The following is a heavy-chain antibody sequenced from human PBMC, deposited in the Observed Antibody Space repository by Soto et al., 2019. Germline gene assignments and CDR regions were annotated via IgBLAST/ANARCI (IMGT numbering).Heavy chain of an antibody. CDR1: GGSVSSGSYY. CDR2: IYYSGST. D-gene: IGHD6-19*01. J-gene: IGHJ6*02. V-gene: IGHV4-61*01. Sequence: QVQLQESGPGLVKPSETLSLTCTVSGGSVSSGSYYWSWIRQPPGKGLGWIGYIYYSGSTNYNPSLRRRVTVPVDTSKNQFSLKLSSVTAADTAVYYCARGIEGWYQGRYYYGMDVWGQGTTVTVSS. CDR3: ARGIEGWYQGRYYYGMDV.